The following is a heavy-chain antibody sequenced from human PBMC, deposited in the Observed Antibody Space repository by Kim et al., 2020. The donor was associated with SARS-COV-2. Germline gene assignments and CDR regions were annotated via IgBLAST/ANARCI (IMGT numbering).Heavy chain of an antibody. CDR1: GLTFTKFW. Sequence: GGSLRLSCAVSGLTFTKFWMSWVRQAPGKGLEWVANIKEDGSQKNYVDSVKGRFTISRDNAKNSLYLQMNSLRAEDTAVYYCAQGFTILFGEGGQGTLVTVSS. CDR2: IKEDGSQK. CDR3: AQGFTILFGE. V-gene: IGHV3-7*03. J-gene: IGHJ4*02. D-gene: IGHD3-9*01.